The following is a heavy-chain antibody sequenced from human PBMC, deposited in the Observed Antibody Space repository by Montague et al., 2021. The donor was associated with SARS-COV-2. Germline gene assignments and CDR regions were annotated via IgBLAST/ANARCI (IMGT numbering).Heavy chain of an antibody. D-gene: IGHD2-21*02. Sequence: CAISGDSVFSNIATWNWIRQSPSRGLEWLGRTYYRSKWYNDYAVSVKSRVIINPDTSNNRIPLQLNSVTPEDTAVYYCARAYCGGDCYFYWYFDLWGRGTLVTVSS. CDR1: GDSVFSNIAT. V-gene: IGHV6-1*01. J-gene: IGHJ2*01. CDR3: ARAYCGGDCYFYWYFDL. CDR2: TYYRSKWYN.